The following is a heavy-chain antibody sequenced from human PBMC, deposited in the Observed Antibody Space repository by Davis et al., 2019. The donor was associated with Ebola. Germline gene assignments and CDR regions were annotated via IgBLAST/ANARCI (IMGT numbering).Heavy chain of an antibody. CDR1: EFTFSSYE. D-gene: IGHD3-3*01. V-gene: IGHV3-48*03. J-gene: IGHJ4*02. CDR2: IGPSGNSF. CDR3: GGYY. Sequence: PGGSLRLSCAASEFTFSSYEMNWVRQAPGKGLEWIAYIGPSGNSFYCADSVKGRFTISRDNAKNSLYLQMNSLRAEDTAVYYCGGYYWGQGTLVTVSS.